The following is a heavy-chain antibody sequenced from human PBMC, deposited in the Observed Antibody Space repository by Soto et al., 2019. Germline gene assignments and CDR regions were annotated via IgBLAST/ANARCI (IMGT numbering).Heavy chain of an antibody. Sequence: SETLSLTCTVSGDSITSGGYYWSWLRQPPGKGLEWIGYIYHSGGASYNPSLRGRAVISIDTSKNQFSLRLNAVTAADTATSYYERDYYGAESQYCCYGMEVWRQGTTVTVSS. J-gene: IGHJ6*02. CDR3: ERDYYGAESQYCCYGMEV. CDR2: IYHSGGA. V-gene: IGHV4-31*03. D-gene: IGHD3-10*01. CDR1: GDSITSGGYY.